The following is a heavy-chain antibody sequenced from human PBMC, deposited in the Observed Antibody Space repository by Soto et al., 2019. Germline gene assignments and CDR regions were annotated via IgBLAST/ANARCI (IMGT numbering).Heavy chain of an antibody. J-gene: IGHJ3*02. V-gene: IGHV3-23*01. D-gene: IGHD3-3*02. CDR1: GFTFSNYA. Sequence: VQLLESGGGLVQPGGSLRLSCEASGFTFSNYAMAWVSQAPGEGPEWVSTIGGGDDIFYAESVKGRFTISRDDSKNTMYLQMDNLRVEDTAIYFCAKDSVSFNRIYDAFDIWGQGTVVTVSS. CDR3: AKDSVSFNRIYDAFDI. CDR2: IGGGDDI.